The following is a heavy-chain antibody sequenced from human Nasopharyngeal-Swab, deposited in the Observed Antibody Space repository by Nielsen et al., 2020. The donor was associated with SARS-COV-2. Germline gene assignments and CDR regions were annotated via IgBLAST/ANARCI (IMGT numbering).Heavy chain of an antibody. V-gene: IGHV1-24*01. D-gene: IGHD3-22*01. Sequence: ASVKVSCKVSGYTLTELSMHWVRQAPRKGLEWMGGFDPEDGETIYAQKFQGRVTMTEDTSTDTAYMELSSLRSEDTAVYYCATSPVVVITSWFDPWGQGTLVTVSS. CDR2: FDPEDGET. J-gene: IGHJ5*02. CDR3: ATSPVVVITSWFDP. CDR1: GYTLTELS.